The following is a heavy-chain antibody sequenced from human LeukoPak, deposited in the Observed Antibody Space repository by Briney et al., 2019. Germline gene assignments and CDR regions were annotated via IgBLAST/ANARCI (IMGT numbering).Heavy chain of an antibody. CDR1: GYTFTSYG. CDR3: ARDATYRKAGRDGSSSLDY. CDR2: ISAYNGNT. D-gene: IGHD5-24*01. J-gene: IGHJ4*02. V-gene: IGHV1-18*01. Sequence: ASVKVSCKASGYTFTSYGISWVRQAPGQGLEWMGWISAYNGNTNYAQKLQGRVTMTTDTSTSTAYMELRSLRSDDTAVYYCARDATYRKAGRDGSSSLDYWGQGTLVTVSS.